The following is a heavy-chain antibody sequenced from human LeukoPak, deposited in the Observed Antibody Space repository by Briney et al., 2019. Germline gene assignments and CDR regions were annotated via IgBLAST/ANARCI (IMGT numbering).Heavy chain of an antibody. CDR1: GYTFTGYY. CDR2: INPNSGGT. CDR3: ARADSSVGYFDY. Sequence: ASVKVSCKASGYTFTGYYMHWVRQAPGQGLGWMGWINPNSGGTNYAQKFQGRVTMTRDTSISTAYMELSRLRSDDTAVHYCARADSSVGYFDYWGQGTLVTVSS. J-gene: IGHJ4*02. D-gene: IGHD6-13*01. V-gene: IGHV1-2*02.